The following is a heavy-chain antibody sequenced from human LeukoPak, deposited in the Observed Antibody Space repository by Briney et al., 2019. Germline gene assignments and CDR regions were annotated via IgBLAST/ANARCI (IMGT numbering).Heavy chain of an antibody. CDR1: GFTLSKAW. V-gene: IGHV3-30*18. J-gene: IGHJ6*02. CDR3: AKALYSSGWYYYYGMDV. Sequence: GGSLRLSCAASGFTLSKAWMNWVRQAPGKGLEWVAVISYDGSNKYYADSVKGRFTISRDNSKNTLYLQMNSLRAEDTAVYYCAKALYSSGWYYYYGMDVWGQGTTVTVSS. CDR2: ISYDGSNK. D-gene: IGHD6-19*01.